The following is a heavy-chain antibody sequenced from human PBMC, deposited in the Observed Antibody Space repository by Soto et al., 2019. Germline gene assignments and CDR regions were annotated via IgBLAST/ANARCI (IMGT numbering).Heavy chain of an antibody. CDR2: INPSGGTT. D-gene: IGHD4-17*01. CDR1: GYTFTNYY. Sequence: ASVKVSCKASGYTFTNYYIHWLRQAPGQGLEWMGLINPSGGTTTYAQKFQGRVTMTSDTSTSTVYMELTTLTSEDTAVYYCARDKRIGDYLCAHRGQGALVTVSS. CDR3: ARDKRIGDYLCAH. J-gene: IGHJ4*02. V-gene: IGHV1-46*01.